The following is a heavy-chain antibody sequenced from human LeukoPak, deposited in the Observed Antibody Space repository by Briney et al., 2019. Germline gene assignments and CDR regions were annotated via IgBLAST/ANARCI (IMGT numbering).Heavy chain of an antibody. CDR3: ARGGSYDASDI. V-gene: IGHV1-69*01. J-gene: IGHJ3*02. D-gene: IGHD3-16*01. CDR1: GGTFSSYA. CDR2: IIPIFGTV. Sequence: AASVKVSCKASGGTFSSYAISWVRQAPGQGLEWMGGIIPIFGTVNYAQKFQGRVTITADESTSTAYMELSSLRSEDTAVYYCARGGSYDASDIWGQGTMATVSS.